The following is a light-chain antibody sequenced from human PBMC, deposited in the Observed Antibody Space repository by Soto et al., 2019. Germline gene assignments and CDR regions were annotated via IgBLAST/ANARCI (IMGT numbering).Light chain of an antibody. CDR1: QSISDN. V-gene: IGKV3-15*01. Sequence: DIVMTQSPAILSVSLGERATLSCLASQSISDNLAWYQQRSGQAPRLLIYGASTRATGVPARFSGSVSGTEFTLTISSLQSYDFAIYSCQQYKSWPPLNFGGGTKVE. J-gene: IGKJ4*01. CDR2: GAS. CDR3: QQYKSWPPLN.